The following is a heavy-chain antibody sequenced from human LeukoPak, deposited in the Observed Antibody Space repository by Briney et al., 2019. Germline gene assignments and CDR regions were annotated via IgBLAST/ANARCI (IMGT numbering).Heavy chain of an antibody. CDR3: AKVYVGSWYAYDH. CDR2: ISGDGGTT. CDR1: GFTFDDYA. Sequence: PGGSLRRSCTASGFTFDDYAMHWVRQAPAKGLEWVSLISGDGGTTDYADSVKGRFTISRDNRRNSLYLHMNSLRTEDTALYFCAKVYVGSWYAYDHWGQGTLVTVSS. V-gene: IGHV3-43*02. J-gene: IGHJ4*02. D-gene: IGHD6-13*01.